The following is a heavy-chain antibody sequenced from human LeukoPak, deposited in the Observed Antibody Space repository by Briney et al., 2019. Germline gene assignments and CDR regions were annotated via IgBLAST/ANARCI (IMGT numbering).Heavy chain of an antibody. D-gene: IGHD4-23*01. CDR1: GYTFTGYY. J-gene: IGHJ4*02. CDR2: INPNSGGT. CDR3: ARDMSLDYGGNSDFDY. V-gene: IGHV1-2*02. Sequence: ASVKVSCKASGYTFTGYYMHWVRQAPGQGLEWMGWINPNSGGTNYAQKFQGRVTMTRDTSISTAYMELSRLRSDDTAVYFCARDMSLDYGGNSDFDYWGQGTLVTVSS.